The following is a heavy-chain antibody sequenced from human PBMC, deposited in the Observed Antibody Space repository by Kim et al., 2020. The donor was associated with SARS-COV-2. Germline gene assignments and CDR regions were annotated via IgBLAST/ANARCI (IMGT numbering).Heavy chain of an antibody. CDR3: TTDLGPSQNGLVDY. D-gene: IGHD2-8*01. CDR1: GFTFSNAW. V-gene: IGHV3-15*01. CDR2: IKSKTDGGTT. Sequence: GGSLRLSCAASGFTFSNAWMSWVRQAPGKGLEWVGGIKSKTDGGTTDYAAPVKGRFTISRDDSKNTLYLQMNSLKTEDTAVYYCTTDLGPSQNGLVDYWGQGTLVTVSS. J-gene: IGHJ4*02.